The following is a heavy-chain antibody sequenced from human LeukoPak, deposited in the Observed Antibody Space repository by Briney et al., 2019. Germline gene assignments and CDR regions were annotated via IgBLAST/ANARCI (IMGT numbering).Heavy chain of an antibody. V-gene: IGHV1-8*03. CDR1: GYTFTGYY. J-gene: IGHJ5*02. D-gene: IGHD3-3*01. CDR3: AKAGHDFWSGSHWFDP. Sequence: ASVKVSCKASGYTFTGYYMHWVRQAPGQGLEWMGWINPNSGNTGYAQKFQGRVTITRNTSISTAYMELSSLRSEDTAVYYCAKAGHDFWSGSHWFDPWGQGTLVTVSS. CDR2: INPNSGNT.